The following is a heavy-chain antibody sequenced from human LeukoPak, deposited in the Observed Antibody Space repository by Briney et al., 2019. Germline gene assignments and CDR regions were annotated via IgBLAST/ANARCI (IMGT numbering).Heavy chain of an antibody. Sequence: GASVKVSCKASGYRFTGYYIHWVRQAPGQGLEWMAWINPNSGGTNYAQNFQGRVTVTRDTSVSTAYMEVSRLRSDDTAVYYCARDRRGYYDSGSYYPLIWGQGTLATVSS. CDR2: INPNSGGT. CDR3: ARDRRGYYDSGSYYPLI. V-gene: IGHV1-2*02. J-gene: IGHJ4*02. D-gene: IGHD3-10*01. CDR1: GYRFTGYY.